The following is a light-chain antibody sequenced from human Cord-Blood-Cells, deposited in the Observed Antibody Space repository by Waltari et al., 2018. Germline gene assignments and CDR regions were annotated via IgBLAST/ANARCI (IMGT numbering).Light chain of an antibody. V-gene: IGLV2-11*01. CDR2: DVS. CDR3: CSYAGSYTWV. Sequence: QSALTQPRSVSGSPGQSVTISCTGTSSDVGGYNYVSWYQQHPGKAPKLMNYDVSKRPSGVPDCFSGSKSGNTASLTISGLQAEDEADYYCCSYAGSYTWVFGGGTKLTVL. CDR1: SSDVGGYNY. J-gene: IGLJ3*02.